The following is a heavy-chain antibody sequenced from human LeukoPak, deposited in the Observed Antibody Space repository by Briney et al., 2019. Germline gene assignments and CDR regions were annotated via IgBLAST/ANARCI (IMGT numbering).Heavy chain of an antibody. Sequence: SQTLSLTCTVSGGSISSGTYYWNWIRQRPGKGLEWIGYIYNSGSTYYNPSLKSRVAISIDTSKNQFSLKLSSVTAADTAVYYCARGSPAGHQLVGYNWFDPWGQGTLVTVSS. CDR3: ARGSPAGHQLVGYNWFDP. V-gene: IGHV4-31*03. CDR1: GGSISSGTYY. CDR2: IYNSGST. D-gene: IGHD6-13*01. J-gene: IGHJ5*02.